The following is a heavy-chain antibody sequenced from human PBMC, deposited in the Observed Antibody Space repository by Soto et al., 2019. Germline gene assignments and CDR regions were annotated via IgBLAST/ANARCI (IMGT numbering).Heavy chain of an antibody. Sequence: PGESLKISCKGSGYSFTSYWIGWVRQMPGKGLEWMGIIYPGDSDTRYSPSFQGQVTISADKSISTAYLQWSSLKASDTAMYYCARRQYIVGAPGYGMDVWRQGTTVTVSS. CDR1: GYSFTSYW. V-gene: IGHV5-51*01. CDR2: IYPGDSDT. J-gene: IGHJ6*02. D-gene: IGHD1-26*01. CDR3: ARRQYIVGAPGYGMDV.